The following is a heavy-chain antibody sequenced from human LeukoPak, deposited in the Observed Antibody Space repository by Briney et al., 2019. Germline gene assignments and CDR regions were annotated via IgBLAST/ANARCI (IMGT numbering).Heavy chain of an antibody. Sequence: GGSLRLSCAASGFTFSSYEMNWVRQAPGKGLVWVSYIGSSGSSIYYADSVKGRFTISRDNAKNSLYLQMNSLRAEDTAVYYCARGEQAAAGNRANDFDYWGQGTLVTVSS. J-gene: IGHJ4*02. D-gene: IGHD6-13*01. CDR3: ARGEQAAAGNRANDFDY. CDR1: GFTFSSYE. V-gene: IGHV3-48*03. CDR2: IGSSGSSI.